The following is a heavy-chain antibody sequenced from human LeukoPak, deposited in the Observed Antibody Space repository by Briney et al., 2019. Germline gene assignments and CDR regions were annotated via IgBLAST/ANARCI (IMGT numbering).Heavy chain of an antibody. V-gene: IGHV4-38-2*01. Sequence: SETLSLTCAVSNYPITSDYYWVWIRQPPGQGQEWIGQIFHSGIAHYNPSLKSRVTMSVDTSRSQFSVNLNSVTAADTAVYFCGRAGFGTAYNSFYYYMDVWGKGTTVTVSS. D-gene: IGHD3-16*01. CDR1: NYPITSDYY. CDR2: IFHSGIA. J-gene: IGHJ6*03. CDR3: GRAGFGTAYNSFYYYMDV.